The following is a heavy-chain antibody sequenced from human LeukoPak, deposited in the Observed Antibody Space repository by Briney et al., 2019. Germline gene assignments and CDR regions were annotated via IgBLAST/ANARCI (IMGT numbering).Heavy chain of an antibody. CDR1: GFTFSSYW. CDR2: IKQDGSEK. J-gene: IGHJ5*02. V-gene: IGHV3-7*03. Sequence: GGSLRLSCAASGFTFSSYWMSWVRKAPGKGLEWVANIKQDGSEKYYVDSVKGRFTISRDNAKNSLYLQMNSLRAEDTAVYYCARKKWVLLWFGEPNWFDPWGQGTLVTVSS. D-gene: IGHD3-10*01. CDR3: ARKKWVLLWFGEPNWFDP.